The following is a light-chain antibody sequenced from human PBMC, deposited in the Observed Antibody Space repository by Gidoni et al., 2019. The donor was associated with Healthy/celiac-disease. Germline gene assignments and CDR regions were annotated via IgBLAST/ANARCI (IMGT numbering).Light chain of an antibody. Sequence: IRLTQSPSSFSASTGDRVTITCRAAQVISSYLAWYQQKPGKAPKLLIYAASTLQSGVPSRFSGSGSGTDFTLTISCLQSEDFATYYCQQYYSYPPTFGQGTKVEIK. J-gene: IGKJ1*01. V-gene: IGKV1-8*01. CDR1: QVISSY. CDR2: AAS. CDR3: QQYYSYPPT.